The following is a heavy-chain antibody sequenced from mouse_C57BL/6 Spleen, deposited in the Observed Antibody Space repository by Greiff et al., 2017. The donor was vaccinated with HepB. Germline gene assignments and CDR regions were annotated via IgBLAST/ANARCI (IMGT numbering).Heavy chain of an antibody. V-gene: IGHV14-4*01. CDR2: IDPENGDT. CDR3: VYGNYLDY. J-gene: IGHJ2*01. CDR1: GFNIKDDY. D-gene: IGHD2-1*01. Sequence: EVKLQESGAELVRPGASVKLSCTASGFNIKDDYMHWVKQRPEQGLEWIGWIDPENGDTEYASKFQGKATITADTSSNTAYLQLSSLTSEDTAVYYCVYGNYLDYWGQGTTLTVSS.